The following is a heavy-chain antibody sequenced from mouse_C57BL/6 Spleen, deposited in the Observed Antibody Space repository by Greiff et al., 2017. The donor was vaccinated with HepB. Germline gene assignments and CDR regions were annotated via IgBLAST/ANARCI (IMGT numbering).Heavy chain of an antibody. Sequence: EVNVVESGGDLVKPGGSLKLSCAASGFTFSSYGMSWVRQTPDKRLEWVATISSGGSYTYYPDSVKGRFTISRDNAKNTLYLQMSSLKSEDTAMYYCARLLFEYFDVWGTGTTVTVSS. J-gene: IGHJ1*03. V-gene: IGHV5-6*01. CDR2: ISSGGSYT. CDR1: GFTFSSYG. CDR3: ARLLFEYFDV.